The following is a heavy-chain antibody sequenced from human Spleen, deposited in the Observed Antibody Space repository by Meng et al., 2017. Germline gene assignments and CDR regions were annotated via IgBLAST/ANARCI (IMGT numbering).Heavy chain of an antibody. J-gene: IGHJ4*02. CDR3: ARHMAAASNSYRFDY. Sequence: GGSLRLSCAASGFTFGSYGMSWVRQAPGKGLEWVSGISGSGGNTFYADSVKGRLTISRDNSKNTLYLQMNSLRAEDTALYYCARHMAAASNSYRFDYWGQGTLVTVSS. D-gene: IGHD6-13*01. CDR1: GFTFGSYG. V-gene: IGHV3-23*01. CDR2: ISGSGGNT.